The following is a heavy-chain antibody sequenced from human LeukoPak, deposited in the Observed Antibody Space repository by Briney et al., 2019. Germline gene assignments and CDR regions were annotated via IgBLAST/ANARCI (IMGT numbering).Heavy chain of an antibody. CDR2: FDPEDGET. Sequence: ASVKVSCKVSGYTLTELSMHWVRQAPGKGLEWMGGFDPEDGETIYAQKFQGRVTMTEDTSTDTAYMELSSLRSEDTAVYYCATADASSGWYAFDIWGQGTMVTVSS. D-gene: IGHD6-19*01. V-gene: IGHV1-24*01. J-gene: IGHJ3*02. CDR3: ATADASSGWYAFDI. CDR1: GYTLTELS.